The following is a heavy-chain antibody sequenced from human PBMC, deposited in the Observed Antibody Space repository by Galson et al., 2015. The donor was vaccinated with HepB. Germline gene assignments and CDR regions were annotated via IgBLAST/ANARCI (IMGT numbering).Heavy chain of an antibody. D-gene: IGHD2-2*01. V-gene: IGHV3-7*03. CDR1: GVRFGSYW. CDR3: ERVPYSSTSPRFDP. J-gene: IGHJ5*02. Sequence: SLRLSCAGSGVRFGSYWMSWGRQASEAGLEWVAKIKQDGSGKYCVDSEKGLFTISRDHARKSGYLQMSSLRAEDTAIYYCERVPYSSTSPRFDPWGQGTLVTVSS. CDR2: IKQDGSGK.